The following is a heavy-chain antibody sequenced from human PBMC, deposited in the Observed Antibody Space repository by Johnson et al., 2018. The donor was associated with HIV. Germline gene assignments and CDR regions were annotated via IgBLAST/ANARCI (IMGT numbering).Heavy chain of an antibody. V-gene: IGHV3-30*18. Sequence: QVQLVESGGGLVKPGGSLRLSCAASGFTFSNYGMHWVRQAPGKGLEWVAVISFDGSHKYYTDSVKGLSTISRDNSNNTLYLHMNSLRPDDTGVYYCAKDKFMFLDNPVDAFDVWGQGTMVTFSS. CDR3: AKDKFMFLDNPVDAFDV. J-gene: IGHJ3*01. D-gene: IGHD3-3*01. CDR2: ISFDGSHK. CDR1: GFTFSNYG.